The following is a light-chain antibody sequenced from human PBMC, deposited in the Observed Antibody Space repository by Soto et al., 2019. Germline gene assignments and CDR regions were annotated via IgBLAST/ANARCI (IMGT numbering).Light chain of an antibody. V-gene: IGKV3-20*01. Sequence: EIVLTQSPGTLSLSPGERATLSCRASQSVRSSYLAWYQQKPGQAPRLLIYGASSRATGIPDRFSGSGSGTEFTLTISRLEPEDFAVYYCQQYGSSAYTFGQGTKLEIK. CDR3: QQYGSSAYT. J-gene: IGKJ2*01. CDR2: GAS. CDR1: QSVRSSY.